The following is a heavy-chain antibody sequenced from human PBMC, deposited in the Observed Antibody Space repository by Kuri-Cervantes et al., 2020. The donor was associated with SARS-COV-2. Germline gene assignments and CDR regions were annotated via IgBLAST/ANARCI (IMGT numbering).Heavy chain of an antibody. Sequence: ETLSLTCAASGFTVSSNYMSWVRQAPGKGLEWVSVSYSGGSTYYADSVKGRFTFSRDNSKNTLYLQMNSLRAEDTSVYYCASIFTGDSSGYYWGQGTLVTVSS. J-gene: IGHJ4*02. CDR1: GFTVSSNY. CDR3: ASIFTGDSSGYY. D-gene: IGHD3-22*01. CDR2: SYSGGST. V-gene: IGHV3-53*01.